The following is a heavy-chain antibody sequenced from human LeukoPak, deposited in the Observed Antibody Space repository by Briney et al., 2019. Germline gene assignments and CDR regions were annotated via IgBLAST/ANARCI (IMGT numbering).Heavy chain of an antibody. J-gene: IGHJ6*03. CDR1: GYTFTSYG. CDR3: ARKPDCSSTSCYKGWCSYYYYYMDV. CDR2: ISAYNGNT. D-gene: IGHD2-2*02. V-gene: IGHV1-18*01. Sequence: VASVKVSCKASGYTFTSYGISWVRQAPGQGLEWMGWISAYNGNTNYAQKLQGRVTMTTDTSTSTAYMELRSLRSDDTAVYYCARKPDCSSTSCYKGWCSYYYYYMDVWGKGTTVTVSS.